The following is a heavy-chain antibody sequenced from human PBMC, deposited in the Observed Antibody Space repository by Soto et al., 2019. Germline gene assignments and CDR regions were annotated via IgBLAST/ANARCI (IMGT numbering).Heavy chain of an antibody. CDR1: GGSIGSYY. CDR3: ARDGGFYYGMDV. CDR2: IYYGGST. J-gene: IGHJ6*02. Sequence: QVQLQESGPGLVKPSETLSLTCTVSGGSIGSYYWNWIRQPPGKGLEWIGYIYYGGSTNYNPSLKSRVTISVDTSKNQFSLKLSSVTAADTAVYYCARDGGFYYGMDVWGQGTTVTVSS. V-gene: IGHV4-59*01. D-gene: IGHD3-3*01.